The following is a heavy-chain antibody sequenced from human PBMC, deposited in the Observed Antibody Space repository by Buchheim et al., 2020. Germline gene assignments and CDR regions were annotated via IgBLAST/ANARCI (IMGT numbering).Heavy chain of an antibody. V-gene: IGHV3-23*01. J-gene: IGHJ4*02. Sequence: VQLLESGGGLVQPGGSLRLSCAASGITFNNYAMTWVRQAPGKGLEWVAAISGSGSATYYADSGKGRFTISRDNSKDTFFLQMNSLRAEDTAIYYCAGQWREVITYMLGEYWGQGTL. CDR2: ISGSGSAT. CDR1: GITFNNYA. D-gene: IGHD2-8*01. CDR3: AGQWREVITYMLGEY.